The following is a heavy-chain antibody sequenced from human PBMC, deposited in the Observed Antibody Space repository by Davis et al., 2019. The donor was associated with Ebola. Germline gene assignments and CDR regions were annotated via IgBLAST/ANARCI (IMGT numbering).Heavy chain of an antibody. V-gene: IGHV3-7*01. J-gene: IGHJ4*02. CDR1: GFTFSSYA. D-gene: IGHD5-12*01. CDR2: IKEDGSEK. CDR3: AREIMATIIY. Sequence: GESLKISCAASGFTFSSYAMSWVRQAPGKGLEWVANIKEDGSEKYYVDSVKGRFTISRDNAKNSLYLQMNSLRAEDTAVYYCAREIMATIIYWGQGTLVTVSS.